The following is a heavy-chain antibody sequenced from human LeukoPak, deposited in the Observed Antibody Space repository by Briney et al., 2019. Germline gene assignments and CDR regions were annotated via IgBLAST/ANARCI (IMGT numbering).Heavy chain of an antibody. CDR1: GFGFSDSY. V-gene: IGHV3-11*01. CDR2: IKSSDTST. CDR3: ARRGNMSSHAFDI. J-gene: IGHJ3*02. D-gene: IGHD2/OR15-2a*01. Sequence: GGSLRLSCAASGFGFSDSYMSWIRQAPGQGLEWLSYIKSSDTSTFYADSVKGRFTVSRDNAKNSLYLQMNSLRAEDTAVYYCARRGNMSSHAFDIWGQGTVVTVSS.